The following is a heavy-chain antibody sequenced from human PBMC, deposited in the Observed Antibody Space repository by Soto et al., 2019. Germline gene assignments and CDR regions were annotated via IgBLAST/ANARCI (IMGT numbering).Heavy chain of an antibody. J-gene: IGHJ4*02. D-gene: IGHD4-17*01. CDR3: ANPPHDYGTDY. Sequence: HSGCLEICRASSRCTFSISAMTWGRQAPGKGLEWVSAISGSGGSTYYADSVKGRFTISRDNSKNTLYLQMNSLRAEYTSVYYCANPPHDYGTDYWGQGTPVTGSS. CDR1: RCTFSISA. V-gene: IGHV3-23*01. CDR2: ISGSGGST.